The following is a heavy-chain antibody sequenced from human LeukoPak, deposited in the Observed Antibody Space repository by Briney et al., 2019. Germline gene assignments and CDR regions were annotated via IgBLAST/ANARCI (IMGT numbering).Heavy chain of an antibody. CDR2: INHSGST. D-gene: IGHD1-26*01. J-gene: IGHJ4*02. V-gene: IGHV4-34*01. CDR1: GGSFSGYY. Sequence: SETLSLTCAVYGGSFSGYYWSWIRQPPGKGLEWIGEINHSGSTNYNPSLKSRVTISVDTSKNQFSLKLSSVTAADMAMYYCARLFHPALSGNYPFDYWGQGTLVTVSS. CDR3: ARLFHPALSGNYPFDY.